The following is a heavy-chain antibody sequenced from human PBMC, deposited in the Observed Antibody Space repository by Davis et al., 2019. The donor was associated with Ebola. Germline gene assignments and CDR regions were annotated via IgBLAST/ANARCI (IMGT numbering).Heavy chain of an antibody. Sequence: PGGSLRLSCAASGFTFNNYAMTWVRQAPGKGLEWVSTISGHGDSTYYADSVKGRFTISRYNSRNTLYLQMNSLRADDTAIYHCARDRSGGQLVRTPYYFDLWGQGTLVTVSS. CDR2: ISGHGDST. CDR1: GFTFNNYA. CDR3: ARDRSGGQLVRTPYYFDL. J-gene: IGHJ4*02. V-gene: IGHV3-23*01. D-gene: IGHD6-6*01.